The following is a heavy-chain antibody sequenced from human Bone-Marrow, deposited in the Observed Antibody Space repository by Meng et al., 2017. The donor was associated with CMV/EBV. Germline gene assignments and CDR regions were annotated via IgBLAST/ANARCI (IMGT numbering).Heavy chain of an antibody. J-gene: IGHJ4*02. D-gene: IGHD6-19*01. Sequence: HVQVVGSGGGVVQPWGSLRRPCPASGFTFSSIAMHWVRQAPGKGLEWVAVISYDGSNKYYADSVKGRFTISRDNSKNTLYLQMNSLRAEDTAVYYCARDPSTGYFDYWGQGTLVTVSS. CDR3: ARDPSTGYFDY. CDR1: GFTFSSIA. CDR2: ISYDGSNK. V-gene: IGHV3-30-3*01.